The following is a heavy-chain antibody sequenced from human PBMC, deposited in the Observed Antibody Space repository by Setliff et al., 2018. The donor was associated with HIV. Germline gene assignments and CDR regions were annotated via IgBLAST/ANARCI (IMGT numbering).Heavy chain of an antibody. Sequence: SETLSLTCSVSGDPISSGSYYWSWIRLPAGKGLEWIGQIHTTGSTNYNPSLKSRVTISMDTSKNQFSLNLNSVTATDTAVYYCAKRTFGSGRLDPWGQGTLVTVSS. D-gene: IGHD3-16*01. CDR1: GDPISSGSYY. J-gene: IGHJ5*02. CDR2: IHTTGST. CDR3: AKRTFGSGRLDP. V-gene: IGHV4-61*09.